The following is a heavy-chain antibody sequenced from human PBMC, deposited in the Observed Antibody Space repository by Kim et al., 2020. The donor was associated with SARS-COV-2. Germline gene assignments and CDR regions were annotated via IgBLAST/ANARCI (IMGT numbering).Heavy chain of an antibody. Sequence: GGSLRLSCEASGFSVSTYSLAWVRQAPGKGLEWVSIISSGTSTYYADSAVGRLTISSKTHKNTVHLQLIDRRAEDTTIFYCARVKTPFGTVLMGEFYF. CDR3: ARVKTPFGTVLMGEFYF. D-gene: IGHD1-26*01. V-gene: IGHV3-53*01. CDR2: ISSGTST. J-gene: IGHJ4*01. CDR1: GFSVSTYS.